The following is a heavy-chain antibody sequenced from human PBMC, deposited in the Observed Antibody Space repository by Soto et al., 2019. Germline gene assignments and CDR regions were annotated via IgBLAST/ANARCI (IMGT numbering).Heavy chain of an antibody. J-gene: IGHJ5*02. D-gene: IGHD6-13*01. CDR3: AKDAAAGTGGPSWFDP. CDR1: GFTFSSYA. Sequence: GGSLRLSCAASGFTFSSYAMSWVRQAPGKGLEWVSAISGSGGSTYYADSVKGRFTISRDNSKNTLYLQMNSLRAEDTAVYYCAKDAAAGTGGPSWFDPWGQGTLVTVSS. CDR2: ISGSGGST. V-gene: IGHV3-23*01.